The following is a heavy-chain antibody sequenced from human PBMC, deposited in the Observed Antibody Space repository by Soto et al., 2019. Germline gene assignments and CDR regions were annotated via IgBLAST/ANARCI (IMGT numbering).Heavy chain of an antibody. J-gene: IGHJ4*02. Sequence: QVQLVESGGGVVQPGRSLRLSCAASGFTFSSYGMHWVRQAPGKGLEWVAVIWYDGSNKYYADSVKGRFTISRDNSKNTLYLQMNSLRAADTAVYYCARGAGSSGWYGDYWGQGTLVTVSS. CDR1: GFTFSSYG. V-gene: IGHV3-33*01. D-gene: IGHD6-19*01. CDR3: ARGAGSSGWYGDY. CDR2: IWYDGSNK.